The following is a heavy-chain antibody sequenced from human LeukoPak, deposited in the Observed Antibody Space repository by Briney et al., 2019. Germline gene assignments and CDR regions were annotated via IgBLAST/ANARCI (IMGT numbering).Heavy chain of an antibody. J-gene: IGHJ6*02. CDR1: GGSFNGYY. CDR3: ARATDDEFYLYYGMDV. V-gene: IGHV4-34*01. Sequence: SETLSLTCAVYGGSFNGYYWNWIRQPPGRGLEWIGEISQSGSTNYNPSLKSRITMSVDTSKNQFSLQLRSMTAADTAVYFCARATDDEFYLYYGMDVWGQGTTVTVSS. D-gene: IGHD3-16*01. CDR2: ISQSGST.